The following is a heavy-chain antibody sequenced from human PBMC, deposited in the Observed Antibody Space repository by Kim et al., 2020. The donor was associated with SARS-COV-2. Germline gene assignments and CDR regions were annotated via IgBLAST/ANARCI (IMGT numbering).Heavy chain of an antibody. CDR1: GGSISSSNW. D-gene: IGHD5-12*01. J-gene: IGHJ6*02. CDR3: ARGGGWIGYYYYYGMDV. CDR2: IYHSGST. Sequence: SETLSLTCAVSGGSISSSNWWSWVRQPPGKGLEWIGEIYHSGSTNYNPSLKSRVTISVDKSKNQFSLKLSSVTAADTAVYYCARGGGWIGYYYYYGMDVWGQGTTVTVSS. V-gene: IGHV4-4*02.